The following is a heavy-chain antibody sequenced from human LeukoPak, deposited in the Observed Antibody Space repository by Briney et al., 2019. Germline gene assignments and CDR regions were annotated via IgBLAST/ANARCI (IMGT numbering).Heavy chain of an antibody. V-gene: IGHV4-30-2*01. J-gene: IGHJ2*01. D-gene: IGHD7-27*01. CDR3: ARGPNWGSPYWYFDL. CDR2: IYHSGST. CDR1: GGFLSDGGYY. Sequence: PSETLSLTCTVSGGFLSDGGYYWSWIRQPPGKGLEWIGYIYHSGSTYSNPSLKSRLTTLIDRSKNQFSLKLSSVTAVDTAVYYCARGPNWGSPYWYFDLWGRGTLVTVSS.